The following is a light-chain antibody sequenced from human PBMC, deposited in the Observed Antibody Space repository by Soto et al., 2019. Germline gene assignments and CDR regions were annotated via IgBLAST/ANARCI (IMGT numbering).Light chain of an antibody. CDR2: AAS. CDR1: QSISSH. J-gene: IGKJ3*01. CDR3: QQCYSTPET. Sequence: DIQMTQSPSSLSAYVGDTVTIACRASQSISSHLNWYQQEPGKAPKLLIYAASRLQGGVPSRFSGSGSGTDFTLTIRRLQPEDFATYYCQQCYSTPETFGPGTKVEI. V-gene: IGKV1-39*01.